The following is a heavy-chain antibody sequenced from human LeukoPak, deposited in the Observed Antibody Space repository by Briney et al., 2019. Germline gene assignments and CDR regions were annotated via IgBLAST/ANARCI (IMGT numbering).Heavy chain of an antibody. J-gene: IGHJ5*02. CDR3: ARPQADSSSFGHWFDP. Sequence: SETLSLTCSVSGGSISSYYWNWIWQPPGKGLEWIGSISYSGSTNYNPSLESRVTISVDTSKNQFSLKLSSVTAADTAVYYCARPQADSSSFGHWFDPWGQGTLVTVSS. CDR1: GGSISSYY. V-gene: IGHV4-59*08. D-gene: IGHD6-13*01. CDR2: ISYSGST.